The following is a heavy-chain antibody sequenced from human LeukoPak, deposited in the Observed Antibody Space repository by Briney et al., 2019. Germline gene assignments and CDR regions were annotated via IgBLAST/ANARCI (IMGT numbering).Heavy chain of an antibody. CDR2: ISGSGGST. J-gene: IGHJ4*02. CDR1: GFTFSSYA. Sequence: PGGSLRLSCAASGFTFSSYAMSWVRQAPGKGLEWISSISGSGGSTYYADSVKGRFIISRDNSKNTLYLQMNSLRAEDTAVYYCAKDRGSSGWYGYWGPGTLVTVSS. D-gene: IGHD6-19*01. V-gene: IGHV3-23*01. CDR3: AKDRGSSGWYGY.